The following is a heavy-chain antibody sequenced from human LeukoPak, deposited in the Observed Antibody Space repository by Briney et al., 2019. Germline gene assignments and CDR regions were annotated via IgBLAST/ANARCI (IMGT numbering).Heavy chain of an antibody. CDR3: ARVNTAMVTGYYYYYYMDV. V-gene: IGHV1-2*02. Sequence: ASVKVSCKASGYTFTGYYMHWVRQAPGQGLEWMGWINPNSGGTNYAQKFQGRVTMTRDTSISTAYMGLSRLRSADTAVYYCARVNTAMVTGYYYYYYMDVWGKGTTVTISS. D-gene: IGHD5-18*01. CDR2: INPNSGGT. CDR1: GYTFTGYY. J-gene: IGHJ6*03.